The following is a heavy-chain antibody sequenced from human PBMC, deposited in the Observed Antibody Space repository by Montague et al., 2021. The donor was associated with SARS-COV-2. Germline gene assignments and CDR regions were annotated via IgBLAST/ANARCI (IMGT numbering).Heavy chain of an antibody. D-gene: IGHD4-17*01. CDR3: ARENTVTTSGGPYYIDA. CDR2: IYDGGST. V-gene: IGHV4-59*02. CDR1: GSSVRSYF. Sequence: SETLSLSCIVSGSSVRSYFWSWIWQPAGKGLEWIGNIYDGGSTNYNPSLKSGVTISVDTSKHQLSLKLSAVTAADTAVYYCARENTVTTSGGPYYIDAWGQGTLVTVSA. J-gene: IGHJ5*02.